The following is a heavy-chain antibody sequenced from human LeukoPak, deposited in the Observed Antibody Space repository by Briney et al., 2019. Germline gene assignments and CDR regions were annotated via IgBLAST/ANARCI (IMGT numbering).Heavy chain of an antibody. V-gene: IGHV4-34*01. D-gene: IGHD3-10*01. Sequence: PSETLSLTCAVYGGSFSGYYWSWIRQPPGKGLEWIGEINHSGSTNYNPSLKSRVTISVDTSKNQFSLKLSSVTAADTAVYYCASGPHGSGSYYIGWGQGTLVTVSS. CDR1: GGSFSGYY. CDR3: ASGPHGSGSYYIG. J-gene: IGHJ4*02. CDR2: INHSGST.